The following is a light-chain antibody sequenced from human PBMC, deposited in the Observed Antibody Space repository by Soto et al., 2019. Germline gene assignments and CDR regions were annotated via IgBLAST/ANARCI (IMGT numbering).Light chain of an antibody. V-gene: IGKV1-5*03. Sequence: DIQMTQSPSTLSASVGDRVTITCRASQSINMWLAWYQQKPGKAPKLLIYRASSLESGVPSRFSGSGSGTDFTLTISSLQPEDFATYYCHQAHSFPFTFGPGTKVEIK. CDR2: RAS. CDR3: HQAHSFPFT. CDR1: QSINMW. J-gene: IGKJ3*01.